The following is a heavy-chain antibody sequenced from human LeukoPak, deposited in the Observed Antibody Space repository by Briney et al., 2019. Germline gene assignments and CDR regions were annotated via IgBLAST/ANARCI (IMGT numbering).Heavy chain of an antibody. D-gene: IGHD5-12*01. CDR2: NSASGETT. CDR1: GFTFSTYA. V-gene: IGHV3-23*01. Sequence: GGSLRLSCAASGFTFSTYAMSWVRQAPGKGLEWVSGNSASGETTYYADSVKGRFTISRDNSKNTLHLQMNSLRVEDTAVYYCAKAPVGWLRPLDYWGQGTLVTVSS. CDR3: AKAPVGWLRPLDY. J-gene: IGHJ4*02.